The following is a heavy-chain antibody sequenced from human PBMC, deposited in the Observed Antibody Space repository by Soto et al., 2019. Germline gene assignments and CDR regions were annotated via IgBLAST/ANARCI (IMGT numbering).Heavy chain of an antibody. CDR2: IIHIFGTA. V-gene: IGHV1-69*01. CDR3: ARSRYYYDSSGYYQSFDY. D-gene: IGHD3-22*01. CDR1: GGTFSSYA. J-gene: IGHJ4*02. Sequence: QVQLVQSGAEVKKPGSSVKVSCKASGGTFSSYAISWVRQAPGQGLEWMGGIIHIFGTANYAQKFQGRVTITADESTSTAYMELSSLRSEDTAVYYCARSRYYYDSSGYYQSFDYWGQGTLVTVSS.